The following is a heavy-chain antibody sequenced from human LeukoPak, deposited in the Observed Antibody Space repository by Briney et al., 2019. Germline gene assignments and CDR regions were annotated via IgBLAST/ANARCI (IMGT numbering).Heavy chain of an antibody. CDR3: ARLTGYSHSWVDY. CDR1: GGSISGYY. J-gene: IGHJ4*02. V-gene: IGHV4-59*08. Sequence: PSETLSLTCTVSGGSISGYYWSWIRQPPGKGLEWIGYIYDSRSTNYNPSLKSRVTISVDTPKNQLSLKLTSVTAADTAVYYCARLTGYSHSWVDYWGQGTLVTVSS. CDR2: IYDSRST. D-gene: IGHD6-13*01.